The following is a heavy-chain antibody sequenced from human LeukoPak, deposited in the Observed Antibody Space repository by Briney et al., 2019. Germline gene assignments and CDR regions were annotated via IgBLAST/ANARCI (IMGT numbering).Heavy chain of an antibody. CDR3: ARRMGDYDFWSGYSRGDYYYYMDV. V-gene: IGHV1-46*03. CDR2: INPSGGST. J-gene: IGHJ6*03. D-gene: IGHD3-3*01. Sequence: VASVKVSCKASGYTFTSYYMHWVRQAPGQGLEWMGIINPSGGSTSYAQKFQGRVTMTRDTSTSTVYMELSSLRSDDTAVYYCARRMGDYDFWSGYSRGDYYYYMDVWGRGTTVTVSS. CDR1: GYTFTSYY.